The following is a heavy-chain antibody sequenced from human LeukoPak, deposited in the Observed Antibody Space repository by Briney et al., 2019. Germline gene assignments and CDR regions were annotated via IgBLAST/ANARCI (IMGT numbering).Heavy chain of an antibody. CDR2: IRYDGSNK. V-gene: IGHV3-30*02. Sequence: PGGSLRLSCAASGFTFSSYGMHWVRQAPGKGLEGVAFIRYDGSNKYYADSVKGRFTISRDNSKNTLSLQMNSLRAEDTAVYYCAKDGDNFWSGSPYYMDVWGKGTTVTVSS. J-gene: IGHJ6*03. CDR3: AKDGDNFWSGSPYYMDV. D-gene: IGHD3-3*01. CDR1: GFTFSSYG.